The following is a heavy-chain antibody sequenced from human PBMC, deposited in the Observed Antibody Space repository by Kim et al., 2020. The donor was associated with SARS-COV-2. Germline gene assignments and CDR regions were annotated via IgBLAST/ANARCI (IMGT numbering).Heavy chain of an antibody. CDR3: ASGILGYIISWYDAWSFYYYGMDV. J-gene: IGHJ6*02. V-gene: IGHV4-39*01. Sequence: SETLSLTCTVSGGSISSSSYYWGWIRQPPGKGLEWIGSIYYSGSTYYNPSLKSRVTISVDTSKNQFSLKLSSVTAADTAVYYCASGILGYIISWYDAWSFYYYGMDVWGQGTTVTVSS. CDR1: GGSISSSSYY. CDR2: IYYSGST. D-gene: IGHD6-13*01.